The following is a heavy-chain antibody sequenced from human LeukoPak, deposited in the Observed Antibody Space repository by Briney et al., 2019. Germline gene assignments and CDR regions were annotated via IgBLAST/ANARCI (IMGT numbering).Heavy chain of an antibody. CDR3: ASAVSSTSFTFNY. D-gene: IGHD2-2*01. V-gene: IGHV4-59*01. CDR1: GGSISSYY. J-gene: IGHJ4*02. CDR2: IYYSGST. Sequence: SETLSLTCNVSGGSISSYYWSWIRQPPGKGLEWIGYIYYSGSTNYNPSLESRVTMSVDTSKNQFSLKLSAVTAADTAVYYCASAVSSTSFTFNYWGQGTLVTVSS.